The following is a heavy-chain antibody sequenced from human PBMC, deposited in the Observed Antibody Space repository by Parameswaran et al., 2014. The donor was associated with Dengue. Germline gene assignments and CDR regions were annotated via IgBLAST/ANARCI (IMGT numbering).Heavy chain of an antibody. V-gene: IGHV3-15*01. D-gene: IGHD1-1*01. CDR1: GFTFSNAW. Sequence: GSLRLSCAASGFTFSNAWMSWVRQAPGKGLEWVGRIKSKTDGGTTDYAAPVKGRFTISRDDSKNTLYLQMNSLKTEDTAVYYCTTQNDYYYYGMDVWGQGTTVTVSS. J-gene: IGHJ6*02. CDR3: TTQNDYYYYGMDV. CDR2: IKSKTDGGTT.